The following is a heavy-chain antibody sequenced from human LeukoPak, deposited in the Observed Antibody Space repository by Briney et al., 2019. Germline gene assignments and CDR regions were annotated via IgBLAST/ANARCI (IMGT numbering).Heavy chain of an antibody. CDR2: ISSSSSYI. J-gene: IGHJ5*02. V-gene: IGHV3-21*01. Sequence: PGGSLRLSCAASGFTLNSYAMSWVRQAPGKGLEWVSSISSSSSYIYYADSVKGRFTISRDNAKNSLYLQMNSLRAEDTAVYYCASRHYDILTGSTWGQGTLVTVSS. CDR3: ASRHYDILTGST. CDR1: GFTLNSYA. D-gene: IGHD3-9*01.